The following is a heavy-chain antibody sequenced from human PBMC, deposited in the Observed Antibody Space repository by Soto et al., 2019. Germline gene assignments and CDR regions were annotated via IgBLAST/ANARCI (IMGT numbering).Heavy chain of an antibody. V-gene: IGHV2-5*01. CDR2: IYWNDDK. D-gene: IGHD2-15*01. J-gene: IGHJ4*02. CDR1: GFSLSTSGVG. Sequence: KESGPTLVKPTQTLTLTCTFSGFSLSTSGVGVGWIRQPPGKALEWLALIYWNDDKRYSPSLKSRLTITKDTSKNQVVLTMTNMDPVDTATYYCAHRREYCSGGSCYSGLYFDYWGQGTLVTVSS. CDR3: AHRREYCSGGSCYSGLYFDY.